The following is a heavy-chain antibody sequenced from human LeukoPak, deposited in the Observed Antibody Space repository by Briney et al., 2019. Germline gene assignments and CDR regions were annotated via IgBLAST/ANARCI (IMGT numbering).Heavy chain of an antibody. CDR3: ARVKGAVAGHFDY. D-gene: IGHD6-19*01. Sequence: GGSLRLPCAASGFTFSSYAMSWVRQAPGKGLEWVSAISVSGGSTYYADSVKGRFTISRDNSKNTLSLQMNSLRAEDTAVYYCARVKGAVAGHFDYWGQGNLVTVSS. V-gene: IGHV3-23*01. CDR2: ISVSGGST. J-gene: IGHJ4*02. CDR1: GFTFSSYA.